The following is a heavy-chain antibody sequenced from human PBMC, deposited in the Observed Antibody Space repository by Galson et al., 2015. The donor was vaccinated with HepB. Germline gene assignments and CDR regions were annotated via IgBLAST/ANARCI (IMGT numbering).Heavy chain of an antibody. V-gene: IGHV3-30*18. CDR1: GFTFSSYG. Sequence: SLRLSCAASGFTFSSYGMHWVRQAPGKGLEWVVVISYDGSNKYYADSVKGRFTISRDNSKNTLYLQMNSLRAEDTAVYYCAKDQKIWSGSYFVVDFWGQGTTVTVSS. CDR2: ISYDGSNK. D-gene: IGHD3-3*01. CDR3: AKDQKIWSGSYFVVDF. J-gene: IGHJ6*02.